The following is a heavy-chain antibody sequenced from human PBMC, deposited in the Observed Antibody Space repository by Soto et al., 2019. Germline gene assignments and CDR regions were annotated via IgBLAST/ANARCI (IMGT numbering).Heavy chain of an antibody. CDR3: ARGLGSSGGYYYYGMDV. D-gene: IGHD1-26*01. CDR1: GFTFSSYS. CDR2: ISSSSSYI. V-gene: IGHV3-21*01. Sequence: GGSLRLSCAASGFTFSSYSMNWVRQAPGKGLEWVSSISSSSSYIYYADSVKGRFTISRDNAKNSLYLQMNSLRAEDTAVYYCARGLGSSGGYYYYGMDVWGQGTTVTVSS. J-gene: IGHJ6*02.